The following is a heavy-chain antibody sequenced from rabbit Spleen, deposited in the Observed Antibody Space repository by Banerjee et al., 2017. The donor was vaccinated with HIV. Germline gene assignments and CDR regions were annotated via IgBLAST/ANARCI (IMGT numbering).Heavy chain of an antibody. V-gene: IGHV1S40*01. J-gene: IGHJ6*01. CDR3: ARDTSSSFSSYGMDL. CDR1: GVSFSSNHY. D-gene: IGHD1-1*01. Sequence: QSLEESGGDLVKPGASLTLTCTASGVSFSSNHYMCWVRQAPGKGLEWIACIEGGSSAFSYFASWATGRFTISKTSSTTVTLQMTSLTAADTATYFCARDTSSSFSSYGMDLWGPGTLVTVS. CDR2: IEGGSSAFS.